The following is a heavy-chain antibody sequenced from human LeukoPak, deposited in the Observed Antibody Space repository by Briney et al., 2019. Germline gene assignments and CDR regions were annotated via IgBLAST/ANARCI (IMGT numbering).Heavy chain of an antibody. CDR2: IYYSGST. Sequence: SETLSLTCTVSGGSLSSYYWSWIRQPPGKGLEWIGYIYYSGSTSYNPSLKRRVTISVDTSQNQFSLKLSSVTAADTAVYYCASRNHGSAFDIWGQGTMVTVSS. CDR3: ASRNHGSAFDI. D-gene: IGHD1-26*01. CDR1: GGSLSSYY. J-gene: IGHJ3*02. V-gene: IGHV4-59*01.